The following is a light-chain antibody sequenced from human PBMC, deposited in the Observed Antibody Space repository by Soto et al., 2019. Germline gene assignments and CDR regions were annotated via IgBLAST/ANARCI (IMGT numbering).Light chain of an antibody. J-gene: IGLJ3*02. CDR3: CSFAGTYRV. CDR1: KNDIGVYDF. CDR2: EVV. Sequence: QSALTQPPSASGSPGQSVTISCTGTKNDIGVYDFVSWYQHHPGKAPRLIIYEVVQRPSGVPDRFSGSKSGNTASLTVSGLQAEDEADYYCSFAGTYRVFGGGTKLTVL. V-gene: IGLV2-8*01.